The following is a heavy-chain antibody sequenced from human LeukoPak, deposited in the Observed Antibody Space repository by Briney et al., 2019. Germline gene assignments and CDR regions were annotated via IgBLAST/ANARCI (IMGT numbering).Heavy chain of an antibody. J-gene: IGHJ6*03. V-gene: IGHV4-34*01. CDR1: GGSFSGYY. CDR3: ARSYCSSTSCRDRERFPYYYMDV. D-gene: IGHD2-2*01. CDR2: INHSGST. Sequence: SETLSLTCAVYGGSFSGYYWSWIRQPPGKGLEWIGEINHSGSTNYNPSLKSRVTISVDTSKNQFSLKLGSVTAADTAVYYCARSYCSSTSCRDRERFPYYYMDVWGKGTTVTVSS.